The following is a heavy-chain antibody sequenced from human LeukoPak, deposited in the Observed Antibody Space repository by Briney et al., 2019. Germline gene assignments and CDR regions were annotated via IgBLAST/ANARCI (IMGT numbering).Heavy chain of an antibody. V-gene: IGHV1-8*02. CDR1: GYTFSSYD. J-gene: IGHJ6*03. D-gene: IGHD3-3*01. Sequence: GAAVKVSCKASGYTFSSYDIHWGRQATGQGLEWVGWMNSNTGNTGYAQKLQGRVTMTTNTSTSTAYLELRSLRSDDTAVYYCARRYDFSSGYYMDVWGKGTTVTVSS. CDR3: ARRYDFSSGYYMDV. CDR2: MNSNTGNT.